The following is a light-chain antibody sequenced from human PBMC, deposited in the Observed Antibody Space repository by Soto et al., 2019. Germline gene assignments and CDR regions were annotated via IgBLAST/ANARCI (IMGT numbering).Light chain of an antibody. CDR2: ANT. J-gene: IGLJ1*01. CDR1: SSNIGAAYD. CDR3: SSYSSSTTPLV. V-gene: IGLV1-40*01. Sequence: QSVLTQPPSVSGAPGQRVTISCTGSSSNIGAAYDVHWYQQLPGTAPKLLIYANTNRPSGVSNRFSGSKSGNTASLTISGLQAEDEADYYCSSYSSSTTPLVFGAGTKVTVL.